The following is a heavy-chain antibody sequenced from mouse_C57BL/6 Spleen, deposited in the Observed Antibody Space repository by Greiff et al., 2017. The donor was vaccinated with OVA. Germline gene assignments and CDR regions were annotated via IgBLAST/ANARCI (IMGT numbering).Heavy chain of an antibody. Sequence: EVKLVESGPGLVKPSQSLSLTCSVTGYSITSGYYWNWIRQFPGNKLEWMGYISYDGSNNYNPSLKNRISITRDTSKNQFFLKLNSVTTEDTATYYCATRSSAFADWGQGTLVTVSA. CDR2: ISYDGSN. CDR1: GYSITSGYY. V-gene: IGHV3-6*01. J-gene: IGHJ3*01. D-gene: IGHD1-1*01. CDR3: ATRSSAFAD.